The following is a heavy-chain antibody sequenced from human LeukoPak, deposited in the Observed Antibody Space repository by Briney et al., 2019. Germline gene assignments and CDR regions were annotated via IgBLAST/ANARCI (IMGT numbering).Heavy chain of an antibody. CDR3: ARGIKRPHYGGPQEYYGMDV. D-gene: IGHD4-23*01. V-gene: IGHV7-4-1*02. CDR2: INTNTENP. Sequence: ASVKVSCKASGGTFSNNAISWVRQAPGQGLEWMGWINTNTENPTYAQGFTGRFVFSLDTSVSTAYLQISSLKAEDTAVYYCARGIKRPHYGGPQEYYGMDVWGQGTTVTVSS. J-gene: IGHJ6*02. CDR1: GGTFSNNA.